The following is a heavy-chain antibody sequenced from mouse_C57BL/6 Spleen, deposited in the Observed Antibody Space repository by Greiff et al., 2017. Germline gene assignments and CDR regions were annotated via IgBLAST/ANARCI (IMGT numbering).Heavy chain of an antibody. CDR2: IWRGGST. CDR1: GFSLTSYG. V-gene: IGHV2-5*01. D-gene: IGHD3-2*02. J-gene: IGHJ4*01. Sequence: QVQLQQSGPGLVQPSQSLSITCTVSGFSLTSYGVHWVRQSPGTGLAWLGVIWRGGSTDYNAAFMSRLSITKDNSKSQVFFKMNSLQADDTAIYYCAKNQALPYAMDYWGQGTSVTVSS. CDR3: AKNQALPYAMDY.